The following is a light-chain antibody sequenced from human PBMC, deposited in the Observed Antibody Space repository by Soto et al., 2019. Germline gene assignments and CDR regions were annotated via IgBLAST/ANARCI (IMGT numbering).Light chain of an antibody. J-gene: IGKJ1*01. Sequence: DIVLTQSPGTLSLSPGERATLSCRARQSVSRNYLAWYQQKPGHAPRLLIHGASTRATGVPDRFSGSGSGTDFTITISSLEPEDFAVYHCQQYGSLSWTFGQGTKVEIK. V-gene: IGKV3-20*01. CDR3: QQYGSLSWT. CDR1: QSVSRNY. CDR2: GAS.